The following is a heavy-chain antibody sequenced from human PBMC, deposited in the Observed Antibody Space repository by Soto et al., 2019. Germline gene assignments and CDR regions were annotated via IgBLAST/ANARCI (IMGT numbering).Heavy chain of an antibody. V-gene: IGHV4-59*01. Sequence: SETLSLTCTFSGASISRYYWSWIRQPPGKGLEWIGYIYYSGSTNYNPSLKSRVTISVDTSKNQFSLKLSSVTAADTAVYYCARAGITGTQRYWFDPWGQGTLVTVSS. CDR2: IYYSGST. CDR1: GASISRYY. D-gene: IGHD1-20*01. J-gene: IGHJ5*02. CDR3: ARAGITGTQRYWFDP.